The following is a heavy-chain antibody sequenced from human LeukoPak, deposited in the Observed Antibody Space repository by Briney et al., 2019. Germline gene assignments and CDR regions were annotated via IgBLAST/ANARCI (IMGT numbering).Heavy chain of an antibody. Sequence: SETLSLTCTVSGGSFSTYYWSWIRQPPGKGLEWIGYIYHSGSTNYNPSLTSRVTISVDTSKNQFSLKLSSVTAADTAVYYCAGALRYFDWLSEGPIDWGHGTLVTVSS. V-gene: IGHV4-59*08. CDR1: GGSFSTYY. J-gene: IGHJ4*01. D-gene: IGHD3-9*01. CDR3: AGALRYFDWLSEGPID. CDR2: IYHSGST.